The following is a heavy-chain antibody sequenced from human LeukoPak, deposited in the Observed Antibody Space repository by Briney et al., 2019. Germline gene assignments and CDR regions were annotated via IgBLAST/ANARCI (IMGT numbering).Heavy chain of an antibody. V-gene: IGHV3-30-3*01. CDR3: ARDYCSGGSCYQDY. J-gene: IGHJ4*02. CDR2: ISYEGSNK. Sequence: GRSLRLSCAASGFTFSSYAMHWVRQAPGKGLEWVAVISYEGSNKYYADSVKGRFTISRDNSKNTLYLQMNSLRAEDTAVYYCARDYCSGGSCYQDYWGQGTLVTVSS. CDR1: GFTFSSYA. D-gene: IGHD2-15*01.